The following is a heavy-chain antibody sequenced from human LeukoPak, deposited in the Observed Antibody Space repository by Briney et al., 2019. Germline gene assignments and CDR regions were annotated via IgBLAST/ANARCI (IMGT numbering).Heavy chain of an antibody. D-gene: IGHD2-15*01. CDR1: GFTFSSYW. CDR2: INSDGSST. V-gene: IGHV3-74*01. CDR3: AREDIVVVVAAWYYYYGMDV. J-gene: IGHJ6*02. Sequence: GGSLRLSCAASGFTFSSYWMHWVRQAPGKGLVWVSRINSDGSSTSYADSVKGRFTISRDNSKNTLYLQMNSLRAEDTAVYYCAREDIVVVVAAWYYYYGMDVWGQGTTVTVSS.